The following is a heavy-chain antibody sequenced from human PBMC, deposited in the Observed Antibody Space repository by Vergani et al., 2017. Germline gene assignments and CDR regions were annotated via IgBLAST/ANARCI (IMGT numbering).Heavy chain of an antibody. CDR1: GGSISSYY. D-gene: IGHD6-25*01. Sequence: QVQLQESGPGLVKPSQTLSLTCTVSGGSISSYYWSWIRQPPGKGLEWIGYIYYSGSTNYNPSLKSRVTISVDTSKNQFSQKLSSVTAADTAVYYCASKAANDGYDYYGMDVWGQGTTVTVSS. J-gene: IGHJ6*02. CDR3: ASKAANDGYDYYGMDV. CDR2: IYYSGST. V-gene: IGHV4-59*01.